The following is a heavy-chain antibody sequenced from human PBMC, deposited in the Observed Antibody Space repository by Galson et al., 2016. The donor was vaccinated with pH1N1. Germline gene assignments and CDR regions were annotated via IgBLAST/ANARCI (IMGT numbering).Heavy chain of an antibody. Sequence: SLRLSCAASGFTFSSWHMDWVRQAPGEGLEWISFITYTRATIYYADSVKGRFTVSRDNAKNSLYLQMTSLRAEDTAVYYCARPGNYDGDRRGAFDRWGQGTMVTVSP. CDR2: ITYTRATI. CDR3: ARPGNYDGDRRGAFDR. J-gene: IGHJ3*01. D-gene: IGHD4-23*01. V-gene: IGHV3-48*04. CDR1: GFTFSSWH.